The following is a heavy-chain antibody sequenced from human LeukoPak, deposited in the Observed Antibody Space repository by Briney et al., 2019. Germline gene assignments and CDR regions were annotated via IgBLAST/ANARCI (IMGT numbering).Heavy chain of an antibody. CDR3: AKDDYYDTSGYRD. D-gene: IGHD3-22*01. J-gene: IGHJ4*02. Sequence: QSGGSLRLSCAVSGFTIGSHFMGWVRQAPGKGLEWVAVISYDVGKKYYADSVKGRFTISRDNSKNTLYLQMNSLRAEDTAVYYCAKDDYYDTSGYRDWGQGTLVTVSS. CDR1: GFTIGSHF. CDR2: ISYDVGKK. V-gene: IGHV3-30*18.